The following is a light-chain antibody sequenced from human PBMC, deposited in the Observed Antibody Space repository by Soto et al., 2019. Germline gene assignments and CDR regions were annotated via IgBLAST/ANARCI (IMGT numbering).Light chain of an antibody. Sequence: QSVLTQPPSASGTPGQRVTISCSGSSSNLGSNTVNWYQQLPGTAPKLLIYSNDERPSGVPDRFSGSKSGTSASLAISGLQSEDEADYYCAGWDGSLNGVVFGGGTKLTVL. CDR2: SND. CDR3: AGWDGSLNGVV. CDR1: SSNLGSNT. J-gene: IGLJ2*01. V-gene: IGLV1-44*01.